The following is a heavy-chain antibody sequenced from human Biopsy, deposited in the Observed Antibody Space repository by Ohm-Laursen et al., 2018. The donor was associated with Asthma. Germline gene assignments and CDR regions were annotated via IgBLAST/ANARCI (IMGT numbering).Heavy chain of an antibody. V-gene: IGHV3-7*03. Sequence: GSLRLSCAASGFTFGDYWMSWVRQVAGKGLGRVANIKHDGTEKNHVDSLKGRFTISRDNAKNSLYLQMNSLRDGDTAVYFCAKNSRRGSHDPFDIWGQGTMVTVSS. CDR2: IKHDGTEK. CDR3: AKNSRRGSHDPFDI. D-gene: IGHD1-26*01. CDR1: GFTFGDYW. J-gene: IGHJ3*02.